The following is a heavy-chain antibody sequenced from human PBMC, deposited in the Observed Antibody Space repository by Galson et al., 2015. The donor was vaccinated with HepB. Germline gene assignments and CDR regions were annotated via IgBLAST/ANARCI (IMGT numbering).Heavy chain of an antibody. J-gene: IGHJ4*02. CDR3: ARAKRIFNFDY. D-gene: IGHD2/OR15-2a*01. Sequence: SETLSLTCTVSGGSISSSSYYWGWIRQPPGKGLEWIGSIYYSGSTYYNPSLKSRVTISVDTSKNQFSLKLSSVTAADTAVYYCARAKRIFNFDYWGQGTLVTVSS. CDR1: GGSISSSSYY. CDR2: IYYSGST. V-gene: IGHV4-39*01.